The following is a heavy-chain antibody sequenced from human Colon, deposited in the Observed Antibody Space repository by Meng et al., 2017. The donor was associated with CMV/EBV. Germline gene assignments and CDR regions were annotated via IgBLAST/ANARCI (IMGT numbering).Heavy chain of an antibody. CDR2: IRYDGSDA. J-gene: IGHJ6*02. CDR1: GFTFSSYG. Sequence: GESLKISCAASGFTFSSYGMHWVRQAPGKGLEWLSFIRYDGSDAYYADSVKGRFTVSRDNSQNTLYLQMNSLRAEDTAVYYCARDPTQMKVRYFDWLLYRYYGMDVWGQGTTVTVSS. V-gene: IGHV3-30*02. D-gene: IGHD3-9*01. CDR3: ARDPTQMKVRYFDWLLYRYYGMDV.